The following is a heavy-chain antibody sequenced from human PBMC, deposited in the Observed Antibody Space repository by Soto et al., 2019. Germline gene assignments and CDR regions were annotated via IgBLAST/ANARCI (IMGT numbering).Heavy chain of an antibody. J-gene: IGHJ3*02. CDR3: ARYSRYPYNNAFDI. Sequence: QVQLQQWGAGLLKPSETLSLTCAVYGGSFSGYYWSWIRQPPGKGLEWIGEINHSGSTNYNPSLTSRVTISVDTSKNQFSLKLSSVTAADTAVYYCARYSRYPYNNAFDIWGQGTMVTVSS. V-gene: IGHV4-34*01. CDR1: GGSFSGYY. CDR2: INHSGST. D-gene: IGHD5-12*01.